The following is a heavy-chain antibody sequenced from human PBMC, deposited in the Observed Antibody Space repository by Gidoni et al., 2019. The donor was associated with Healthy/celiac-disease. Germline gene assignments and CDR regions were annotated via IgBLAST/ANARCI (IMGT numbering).Heavy chain of an antibody. CDR1: GFTFSDYY. Sequence: QVQLVESGGGLVKPGGSLRLSCAAAGFTFSDYYMSWIRQAPGKGLEWVSYISSSSSYTNYADSVKGRFTISRDNAKNSLYLQMNSLRAEDTAVYYCARPMTTVTIDAFDIWGQGTMVTVSS. CDR3: ARPMTTVTIDAFDI. CDR2: ISSSSSYT. J-gene: IGHJ3*02. V-gene: IGHV3-11*06. D-gene: IGHD4-17*01.